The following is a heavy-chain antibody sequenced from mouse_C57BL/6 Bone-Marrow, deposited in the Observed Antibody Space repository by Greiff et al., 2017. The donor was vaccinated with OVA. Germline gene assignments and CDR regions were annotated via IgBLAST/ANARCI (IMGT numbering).Heavy chain of an antibody. CDR1: GYTFTSYW. CDR3: ARGNGYYGSSPFAY. Sequence: QVQLQQPGAELVKPGASVKLSCKASGYTFTSYWMHWVKQRPGQGLEWIGMIHPNSGSTKYNEKFQSKATLTVAKSSSTAYRQLSSLTSEDSAVYYCARGNGYYGSSPFAYWGQGTLVTVSA. CDR2: IHPNSGST. V-gene: IGHV1-64*01. J-gene: IGHJ3*01. D-gene: IGHD1-1*01.